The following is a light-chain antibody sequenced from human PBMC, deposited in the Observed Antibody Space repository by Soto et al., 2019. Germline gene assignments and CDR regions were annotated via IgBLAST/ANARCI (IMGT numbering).Light chain of an antibody. CDR3: QKRTNWPDN. J-gene: IGKJ5*01. V-gene: IGKV3-11*01. CDR2: GSY. CDR1: QSIGSS. Sequence: EIVLTQSPDTLSLSPGERATLSCRASQSIGSSLAWYQQKPGQAPRLLMYGSYHRATGIPARFSGSGSGTAFTLTISSLEPEDFAVYYCQKRTNWPDNFGQGTRLEIK.